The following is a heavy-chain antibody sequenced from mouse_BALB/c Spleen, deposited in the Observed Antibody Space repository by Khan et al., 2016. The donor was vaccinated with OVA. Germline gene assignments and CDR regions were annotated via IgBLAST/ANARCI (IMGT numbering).Heavy chain of an antibody. V-gene: IGHV1-81*01. Sequence: VQLQESGPELVKPGASVKMSCKASGYTFTYYVITWVKQRTGQGLEWIGEIYPGSDNAYYNERFKGKATLTADKSSNTTHMQLSSLTSEDSAVYFWARGDGYYVYFDYWGQGTTLTVSS. CDR2: IYPGSDNA. D-gene: IGHD2-3*01. CDR1: GYTFTYYV. J-gene: IGHJ2*01. CDR3: ARGDGYYVYFDY.